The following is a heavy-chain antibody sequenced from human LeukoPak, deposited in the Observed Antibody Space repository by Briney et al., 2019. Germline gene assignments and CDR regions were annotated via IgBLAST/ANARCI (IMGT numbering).Heavy chain of an antibody. CDR2: ISSSGSTI. CDR1: GFTFSSYE. J-gene: IGHJ4*02. Sequence: GGSLRLSCAASGFTFSSYEMNWVRQAPGKGLEWVSYISSSGSTIYYADSVKGRFTFSRDNAKNSLYLQMNSLRAEDTAVYYCASLPRYDSSGYYYEDYFDYWGQGTLVTVSS. D-gene: IGHD3-22*01. V-gene: IGHV3-48*03. CDR3: ASLPRYDSSGYYYEDYFDY.